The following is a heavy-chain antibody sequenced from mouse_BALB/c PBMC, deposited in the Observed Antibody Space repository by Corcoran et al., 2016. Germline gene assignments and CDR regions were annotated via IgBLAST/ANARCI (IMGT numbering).Heavy chain of an antibody. D-gene: IGHD2-4*01. CDR3: ARIYDCYSDY. CDR2: INTYTGEP. Sequence: QIQLVQSGPELKKPGETVKISCKASGYTFTNYGMNWVKQAPGKGLKWMGWINTYTGEPTYADDFKGRFAFSLETSASTAYLQINNLKNEDTATYFCARIYDCYSDYWGQGTTLTVSS. J-gene: IGHJ2*01. CDR1: GYTFTNYG. V-gene: IGHV9-3-1*01.